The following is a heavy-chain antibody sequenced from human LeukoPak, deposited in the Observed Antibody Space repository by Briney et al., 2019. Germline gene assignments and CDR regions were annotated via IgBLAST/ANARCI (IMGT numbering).Heavy chain of an antibody. V-gene: IGHV3-15*01. D-gene: IGHD3-9*01. CDR2: IKSKADGGTT. J-gene: IGHJ4*02. Sequence: GGSLRLSCVASGFTFSNAWMSWVRQAPGKGLEWVGRIKSKADGGTTDYAAPVKGRFTISRDDSKNTLYLQMNSLKTEDTAVCYCTTLLRYFDWLTEGVGYWGQGTLVTVSS. CDR3: TTLLRYFDWLTEGVGY. CDR1: GFTFSNAW.